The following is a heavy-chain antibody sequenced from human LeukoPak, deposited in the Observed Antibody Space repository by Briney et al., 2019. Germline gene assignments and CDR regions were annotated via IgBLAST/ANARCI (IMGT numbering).Heavy chain of an antibody. CDR3: ARVDGYCSGGSCSNYFDY. CDR1: GGSISSSSYY. CDR2: IYYSGST. V-gene: IGHV4-39*07. J-gene: IGHJ4*02. Sequence: SETLSLTCTVSGGSISSSSYYWGWIRQPPGKGLEWIGSIYYSGSTYYNPSLKSRVTISVDTSKNQFSLKLSSVTAADTAVYYCARVDGYCSGGSCSNYFDYWGQGTLVTVSS. D-gene: IGHD2-15*01.